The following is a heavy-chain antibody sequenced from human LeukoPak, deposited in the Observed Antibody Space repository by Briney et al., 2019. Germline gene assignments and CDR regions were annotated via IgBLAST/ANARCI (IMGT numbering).Heavy chain of an antibody. D-gene: IGHD3-3*01. CDR2: IYTSGST. Sequence: SQTLSLTCTVSGGSISSGSYYWSWIRQPAGKGLEWIGRIYTSGSTNYNPSLKSRVTISVDTSKNQFSLKLSSVTAADTAVYYCARRSDFWSGPPPSGAFDIWGQGTMVTVSS. CDR1: GGSISSGSYY. V-gene: IGHV4-61*02. CDR3: ARRSDFWSGPPPSGAFDI. J-gene: IGHJ3*02.